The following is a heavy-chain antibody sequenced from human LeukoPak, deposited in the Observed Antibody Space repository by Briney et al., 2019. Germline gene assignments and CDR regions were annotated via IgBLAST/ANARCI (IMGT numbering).Heavy chain of an antibody. J-gene: IGHJ4*02. CDR2: IYTSGGT. D-gene: IGHD1-26*01. CDR3: ARVGPTSPHFDY. CDR1: GGSISSYY. V-gene: IGHV4-4*07. Sequence: SETLSLTCTVSGGSISSYYWSWIRQPAGKGLEWIGRIYTSGGTNYNPSLKSRVTMSVDTSKNQFSLKLSPVTAADTAVYYCARVGPTSPHFDYWGQGTLVTVSS.